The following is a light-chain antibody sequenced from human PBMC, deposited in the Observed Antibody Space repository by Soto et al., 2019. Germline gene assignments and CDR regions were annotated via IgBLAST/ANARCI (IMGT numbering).Light chain of an antibody. V-gene: IGLV1-40*01. J-gene: IGLJ1*01. CDR3: QSYDSSLSGSEV. Sequence: QSVLTQPPSVSGAPGQRVTISCTGSSSNIGAGYDVHWYQQLPGTAPKLLIYANTNRPSGVPDRFSGSQSGTSASLAITGLQAEDESDYYCQSYDSSLSGSEVFGTGTKLTVL. CDR2: ANT. CDR1: SSNIGAGYD.